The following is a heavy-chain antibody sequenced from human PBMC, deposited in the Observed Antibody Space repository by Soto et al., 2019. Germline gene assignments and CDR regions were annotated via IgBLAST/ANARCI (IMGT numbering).Heavy chain of an antibody. V-gene: IGHV4-59*01. CDR1: GGSISSYY. Sequence: PSETLSLTCTVSGGSISSYYWSWIRQPPGKGLEWIGYIYYSGSTNYNPSLKSRVTISVDTSKNQFSLKLSSVTAADTAVYYCARAPRGYSYGYKWFDPWGQGTLVTVSS. J-gene: IGHJ5*02. D-gene: IGHD5-18*01. CDR3: ARAPRGYSYGYKWFDP. CDR2: IYYSGST.